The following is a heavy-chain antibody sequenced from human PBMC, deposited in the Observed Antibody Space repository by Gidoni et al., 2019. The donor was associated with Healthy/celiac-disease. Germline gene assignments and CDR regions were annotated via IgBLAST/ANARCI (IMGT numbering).Heavy chain of an antibody. V-gene: IGHV2-5*02. J-gene: IGHJ3*02. D-gene: IGHD4-17*01. CDR3: AHSNDYGDYPNAFDI. CDR1: GFSLSTSGVG. Sequence: QITLKESGPTLVKPTQTLTLTCTFSGFSLSTSGVGVGWIRQPPGKALEWLALIYWDDDKRYSPSLKSRLTITKDTSKNRVVLTMTNMDPVDTATYYCAHSNDYGDYPNAFDIWGQGTMVTVSS. CDR2: IYWDDDK.